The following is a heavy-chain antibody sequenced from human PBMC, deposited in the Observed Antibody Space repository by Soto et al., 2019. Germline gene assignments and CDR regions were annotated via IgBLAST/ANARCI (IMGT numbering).Heavy chain of an antibody. Sequence: PSETLSLTCTVSGGSISSSSYYWGWIRQPPGKGLEWIGSIYYSGSTYYNPSLKSRVTISVDTSKNQFSLKLSSVTAADTAVYYCARHDYYGSGSYYASNWFDPWGQGTRVTV. V-gene: IGHV4-39*01. CDR2: IYYSGST. J-gene: IGHJ5*02. CDR1: GGSISSSSYY. D-gene: IGHD3-10*01. CDR3: ARHDYYGSGSYYASNWFDP.